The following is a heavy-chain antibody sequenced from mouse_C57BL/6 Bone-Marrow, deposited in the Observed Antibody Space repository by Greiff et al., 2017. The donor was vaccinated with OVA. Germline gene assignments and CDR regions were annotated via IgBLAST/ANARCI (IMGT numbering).Heavy chain of an antibody. Sequence: QVQLQQSGAELVRPGSSVKLSCKASGYTFTSYWMDWVKQRPGQGLEWIGNIYPSDSETHYNQKFKDKATLTVDKSSITAYMQLSSLTSEDSAVYYCAREIYYDSSDGYCDVWGTGTTVTVSS. V-gene: IGHV1-61*01. J-gene: IGHJ1*03. CDR2: IYPSDSET. D-gene: IGHD1-1*01. CDR1: GYTFTSYW. CDR3: AREIYYDSSDGYCDV.